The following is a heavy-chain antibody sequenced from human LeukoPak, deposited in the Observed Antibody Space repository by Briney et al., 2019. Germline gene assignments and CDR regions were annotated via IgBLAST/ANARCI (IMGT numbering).Heavy chain of an antibody. D-gene: IGHD3-10*01. Sequence: PSETLSLTCTVPGGSISSGDYYWSWIRQPPGKGLEWIGYIYYSGSTYYNPSLKSRVTISVDTSKNQFSLKLSSVTAADTAVYYCARVPTGIATMVRGVIIEDWGQGTLVTASS. J-gene: IGHJ4*02. CDR1: GGSISSGDYY. CDR3: ARVPTGIATMVRGVIIED. CDR2: IYYSGST. V-gene: IGHV4-30-4*01.